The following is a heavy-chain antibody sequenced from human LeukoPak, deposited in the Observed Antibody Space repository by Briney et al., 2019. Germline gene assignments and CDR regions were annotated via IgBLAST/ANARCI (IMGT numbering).Heavy chain of an antibody. J-gene: IGHJ5*02. CDR1: GFTFGSYS. V-gene: IGHV3-48*01. CDR2: ISSSSSTI. CDR3: AKDGSGYSYGPDTQNWFDP. D-gene: IGHD5-18*01. Sequence: PGGSLRLSCAASGFTFGSYSMNWVRQAPGKGLEWVSYISSSSSTIYYADSVKGRFTISRDNAKNSLYLQMNSLRAEDTAVYYCAKDGSGYSYGPDTQNWFDPWGQGTLVTVSS.